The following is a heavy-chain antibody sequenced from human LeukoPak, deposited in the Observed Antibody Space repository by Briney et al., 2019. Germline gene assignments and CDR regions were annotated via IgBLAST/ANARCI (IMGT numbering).Heavy chain of an antibody. CDR3: ARDIGIYPHVAPDI. D-gene: IGHD2-15*01. CDR2: IYYSGST. V-gene: IGHV4-39*07. Sequence: SETLSLTCTVSGGSIRSSDYYWGWIRQPPGKGLEWVGNIYYSGSTYYNPSLESRVTISVDTSMTQFSLRLTSVTAADTAVYFCARDIGIYPHVAPDIWGQGTLVTVSS. CDR1: GGSIRSSDYY. J-gene: IGHJ3*02.